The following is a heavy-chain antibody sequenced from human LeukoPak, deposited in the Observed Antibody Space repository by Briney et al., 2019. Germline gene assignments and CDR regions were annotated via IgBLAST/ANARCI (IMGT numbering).Heavy chain of an antibody. CDR2: ISSMGGMT. CDR1: GFTFSDFA. Sequence: GGSMRLSSAASGFTFSDFALHWVRPAARKWLQYVSAISSMGGMTHYADSVKGRLTISSDNSKNMVYLQMDSLRPEDMARYYCVRDPGDDLAVTDFWGQGTLVTVSP. J-gene: IGHJ4*02. CDR3: VRDPGDDLAVTDF. D-gene: IGHD6-19*01. V-gene: IGHV3-64*02.